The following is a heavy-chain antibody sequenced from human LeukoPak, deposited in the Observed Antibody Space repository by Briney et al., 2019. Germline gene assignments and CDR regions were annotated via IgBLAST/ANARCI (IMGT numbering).Heavy chain of an antibody. V-gene: IGHV3-48*04. Sequence: GGSLRLSCAASGFTFGSYSMNWVRQAPGKGLEWVSYISSSSSTIYYADSVKGRFTISRDNAKNSLYLQMNILRAEDTAVYYCARVLGSSCLYYWGQGTLVTVSS. D-gene: IGHD2-2*01. CDR3: ARVLGSSCLYY. CDR1: GFTFGSYS. J-gene: IGHJ4*02. CDR2: ISSSSSTI.